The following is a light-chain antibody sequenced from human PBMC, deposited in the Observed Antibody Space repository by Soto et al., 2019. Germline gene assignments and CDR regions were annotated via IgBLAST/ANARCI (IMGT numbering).Light chain of an antibody. CDR2: GAS. V-gene: IGKV3D-15*01. CDR1: QGVTST. Sequence: EIVMTQSPATLSVSPGERATLSCRASQGVTSTLAWFQQKPGQAPRLLVYGASTRAAVIPAGFSGSWSWTEVTLTICSLQSEDVAIYYCQQYKQWPLTFGGGTKMDIK. CDR3: QQYKQWPLT. J-gene: IGKJ4*01.